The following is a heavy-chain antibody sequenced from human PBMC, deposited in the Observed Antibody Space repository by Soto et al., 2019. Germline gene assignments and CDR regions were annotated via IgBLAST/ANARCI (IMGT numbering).Heavy chain of an antibody. J-gene: IGHJ4*02. CDR2: IWYDGSNK. D-gene: IGHD3-10*01. CDR1: GFTFSSYG. CDR3: ATAMVHTGKDY. Sequence: QVQLVESGGGVVQPGRSLRLSCAASGFTFSSYGMHWVRQAPGKGLEWVAVIWYDGSNKYYADSVKGRFTISRDNSKNTLYLQMNSLRAEDTAVYYCATAMVHTGKDYWGQGTLVTVSS. V-gene: IGHV3-33*01.